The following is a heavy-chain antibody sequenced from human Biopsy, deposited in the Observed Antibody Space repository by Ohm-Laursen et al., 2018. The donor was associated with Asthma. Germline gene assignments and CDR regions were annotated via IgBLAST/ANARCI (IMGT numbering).Heavy chain of an antibody. V-gene: IGHV1-24*01. CDR3: ASDFPKDYVRYNFQF. CDR1: GYSLTDLS. Sequence: SVKVSCKFSGYSLTDLSMHWVRQAPGQGLEWMGGHDHEEGGTVNARRFQGRVTMTEDTSTDTAYMELSGLSSDDTAVYYCASDFPKDYVRYNFQFWGQGTLVTVSS. J-gene: IGHJ4*02. CDR2: HDHEEGGT. D-gene: IGHD4-17*01.